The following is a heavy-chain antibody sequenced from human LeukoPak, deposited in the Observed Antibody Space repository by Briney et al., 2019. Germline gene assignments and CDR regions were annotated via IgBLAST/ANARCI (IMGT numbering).Heavy chain of an antibody. V-gene: IGHV4-59*08. CDR3: ARYSGSYSGFDY. D-gene: IGHD1-26*01. CDR1: GGSISSYY. J-gene: IGHJ4*02. Sequence: SEALSLTCTVSGGSISSYYWSWIRQPPGKGLDGMGYIYYSGSINYNPSLKSRVTISVDTSKNQFSLKLRSVTAADTAVYYCARYSGSYSGFDYWGQGTLVTVSS. CDR2: IYYSGSI.